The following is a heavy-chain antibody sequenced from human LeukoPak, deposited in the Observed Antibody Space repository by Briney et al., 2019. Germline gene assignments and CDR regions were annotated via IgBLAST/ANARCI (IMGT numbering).Heavy chain of an antibody. Sequence: PGGSLRLSCAGSVFTFSSSWIHWVRQDPGEGLVWVSRIHREESGISDADSGKGRFTIARDNAKNTLYLQMNSLRAEDTAVYYCTRGNLAAGGAFDIWGQGTVVTVSS. D-gene: IGHD6-13*01. CDR2: IHREESGI. J-gene: IGHJ3*02. CDR1: VFTFSSSW. CDR3: TRGNLAAGGAFDI. V-gene: IGHV3-74*01.